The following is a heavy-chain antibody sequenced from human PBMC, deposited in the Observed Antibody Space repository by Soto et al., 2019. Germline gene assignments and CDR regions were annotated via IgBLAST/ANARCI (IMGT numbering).Heavy chain of an antibody. D-gene: IGHD1-26*01. CDR1: GLTFSSYA. J-gene: IGHJ6*03. CDR2: ISGSGGTT. V-gene: IGHV3-23*01. CDR3: TTENPPRNLAYRAYYYMDV. Sequence: WGSLKLSCAASGLTFSSYAISWVRQAPGKGLEWVSAISGSGGTTDYATPVKGRFTISRDDSKNTLYLQMNSLKTEDTAVYYCTTENPPRNLAYRAYYYMDVWGKGTTVTVSS.